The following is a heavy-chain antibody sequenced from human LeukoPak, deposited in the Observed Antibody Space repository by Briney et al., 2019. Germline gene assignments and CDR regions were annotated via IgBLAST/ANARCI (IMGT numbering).Heavy chain of an antibody. CDR1: GVSISSSNSC. V-gene: IGHV4-39*01. D-gene: IGHD3/OR15-3a*01. CDR2: IYYSGNT. Sequence: PSETLSLTCTVSGVSISSSNSCRGWIRQPPGKGLEWIGSIYYSGNTYYNASLKSQVSISIDTSKNQFSLRLTSVTAADTAVYYCAIQTGSGLFILPGGQGTLVTVSS. CDR3: AIQTGSGLFILP. J-gene: IGHJ4*02.